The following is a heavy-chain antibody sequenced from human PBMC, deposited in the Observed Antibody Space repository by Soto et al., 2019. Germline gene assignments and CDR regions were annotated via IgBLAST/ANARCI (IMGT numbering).Heavy chain of an antibody. D-gene: IGHD3-3*01. Sequence: QVQLVESGGGVVQPGRSLRLSCAASGFTFSSYGMHWVRQAPGKGLEWVAVISDDGSNKYYADSVKGRFTISRDNSKNTLSLQMNSLRVEDTAVYYCAKDPSYDFWSGSYDPSGYYGMDVWGQGTTVTVSS. CDR1: GFTFSSYG. V-gene: IGHV3-30*18. CDR3: AKDPSYDFWSGSYDPSGYYGMDV. CDR2: ISDDGSNK. J-gene: IGHJ6*02.